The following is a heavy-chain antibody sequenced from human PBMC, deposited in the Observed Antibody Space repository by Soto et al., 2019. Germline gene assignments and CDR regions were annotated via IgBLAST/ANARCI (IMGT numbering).Heavy chain of an antibody. Sequence: QVQLVESGGGVVQPGRSLRLSCAASGFTFSSYAMHWVRQAPGKGLEWVAVISYDGSNKYYADSVKGRFTISRDNSKNTLYLQMNSLRAEDTAVYYCARDRGVVVPAACFDYWGQGTLVTVSS. CDR2: ISYDGSNK. J-gene: IGHJ4*02. D-gene: IGHD2-2*01. V-gene: IGHV3-30-3*01. CDR1: GFTFSSYA. CDR3: ARDRGVVVPAACFDY.